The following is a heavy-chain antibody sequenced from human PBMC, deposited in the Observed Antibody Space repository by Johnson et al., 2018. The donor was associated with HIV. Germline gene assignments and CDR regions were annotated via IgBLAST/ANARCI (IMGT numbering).Heavy chain of an antibody. V-gene: IGHV3-30*03. Sequence: QVQLVESGGGVVQPGRSLRLSCAASGFPFSSYGMHWVRQAPGKGLEWVAVISYDGSNKYYADFVQGRFTISRDNSKNTLYLQMNSLRAEDAAVYYCTGRDLLRAFDIWGQGTMVTVSS. CDR2: ISYDGSNK. CDR3: TGRDLLRAFDI. D-gene: IGHD2-15*01. CDR1: GFPFSSYG. J-gene: IGHJ3*02.